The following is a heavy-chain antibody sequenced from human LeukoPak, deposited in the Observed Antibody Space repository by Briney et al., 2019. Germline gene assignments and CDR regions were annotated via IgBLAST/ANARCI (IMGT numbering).Heavy chain of an antibody. CDR2: IKSKTDGGTT. J-gene: IGHJ3*02. Sequence: GGSLRLSCAASGFDFSTQWMSWVRQAPGKGLEWVGRIKSKTDGGTTDYAAPVKGRFTISRDDSKNTLYLQMNSLKTEDTAVYYCTTDFVSSTWYDAFDIWGQGTMVTVSS. CDR3: TTDFVSSTWYDAFDI. CDR1: GFDFSTQW. V-gene: IGHV3-15*01. D-gene: IGHD6-13*01.